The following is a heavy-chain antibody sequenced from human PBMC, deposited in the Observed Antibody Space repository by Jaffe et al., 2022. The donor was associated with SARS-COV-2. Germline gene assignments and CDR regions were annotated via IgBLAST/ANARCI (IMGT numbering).Heavy chain of an antibody. CDR2: ISASGSDT. J-gene: IGHJ4*02. V-gene: IGHV3-23*01. D-gene: IGHD6-6*01. CDR3: AKGGPVARLTDY. CDR1: GFTFSSYT. Sequence: EVQLLESGGGLVQPGGSLRLSCAASGFTFSSYTMSWVRQAPGKGLEWVSTISASGSDTYYADSVKGRFTISRDNSQSTLYLQGNSLGAEDTAVYYCAKGGPVARLTDYWGPGTLVTVSS.